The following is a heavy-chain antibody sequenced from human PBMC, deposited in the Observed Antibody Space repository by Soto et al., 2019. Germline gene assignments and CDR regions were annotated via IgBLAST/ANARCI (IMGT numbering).Heavy chain of an antibody. CDR1: GYTFTSYD. CDR2: MNPNSGNT. J-gene: IGHJ4*02. V-gene: IGHV1-8*01. Sequence: ASVKVSCKASGYTFTSYDINWVRQATGQGLEWMGWMNPNSGNTGYAQKFQGRVTMTRNTSISTAYMELSSLRSEDTAVYYCARVVYPVTKLLFDNWGQGTLVTVSS. D-gene: IGHD4-17*01. CDR3: ARVVYPVTKLLFDN.